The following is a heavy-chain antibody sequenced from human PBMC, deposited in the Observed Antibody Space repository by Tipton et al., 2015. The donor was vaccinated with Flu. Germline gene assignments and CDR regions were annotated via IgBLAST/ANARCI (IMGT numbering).Heavy chain of an antibody. Sequence: LRLPCTVSGGSISSDSYYWSWIRQPAGKGLEWIGRIYTSGSTNYNPSLKSRVTISLDTSKNQFSLKLSSVTAADTAVYYCARYTSSWDPPRDWGQGTLGTISS. CDR3: ARYTSSWDPPRD. D-gene: IGHD6-13*01. J-gene: IGHJ1*01. V-gene: IGHV4-61*02. CDR1: GGSISSDSYY. CDR2: IYTSGST.